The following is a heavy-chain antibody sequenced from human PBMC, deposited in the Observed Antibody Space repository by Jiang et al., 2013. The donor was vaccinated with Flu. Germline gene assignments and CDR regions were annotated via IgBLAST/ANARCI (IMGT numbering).Heavy chain of an antibody. Sequence: VQLVESGGGLVQPGRSLRLSCTGSGFIFGDHAVSWFRQAPGKGLEWVSFIRSNPYGGTTESAASVEGRFTLSRDDSKSIAYLQMINLKTEDTAVYYCARVPDYGEWINGLKYYYTMDVWGQGTTVTVSS. CDR1: GFIFGDHA. D-gene: IGHD4-17*01. V-gene: IGHV3-49*03. J-gene: IGHJ6*02. CDR2: IRSNPYGGTT. CDR3: ARVPDYGEWINGLKYYYTMDV.